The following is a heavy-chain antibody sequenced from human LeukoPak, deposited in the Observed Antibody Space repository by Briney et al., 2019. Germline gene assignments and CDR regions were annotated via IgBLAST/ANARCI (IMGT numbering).Heavy chain of an antibody. V-gene: IGHV3-9*01. J-gene: IGHJ3*02. CDR3: AKVLDADDAFDI. D-gene: IGHD5-24*01. CDR1: GFTFDDYA. CDR2: ISWNSGSI. Sequence: GGSLRLSCAASGFTFDDYAMHWVRQAPGKGLEWVSGISWNSGSIGYADSVKGRFTISRDNAKNSLYLQMNSLRAEDTALYYCAKVLDADDAFDIWGQGTMVTVSP.